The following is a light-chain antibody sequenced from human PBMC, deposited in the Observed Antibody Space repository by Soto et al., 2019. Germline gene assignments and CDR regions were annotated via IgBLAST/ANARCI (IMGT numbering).Light chain of an antibody. J-gene: IGKJ5*01. Sequence: DIQMTQSPSSLSASVGDRVTITCRASQDINNDLAWFQQQPGKAPKSLIYATSSLQSGVPSRFSGSGFGTDFTLTINNLQPEDFATYYCHQYKSYPITFGHGTRLEIK. CDR1: QDINND. CDR2: ATS. V-gene: IGKV1-16*01. CDR3: HQYKSYPIT.